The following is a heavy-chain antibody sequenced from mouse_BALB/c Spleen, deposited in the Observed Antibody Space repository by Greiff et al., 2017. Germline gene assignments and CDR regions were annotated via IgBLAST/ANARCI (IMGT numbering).Heavy chain of an antibody. Sequence: DVMLVESGGGLVKPGGSLKLSCAASGFTFSDYYMYWVRQTPEKRLEWVATISDGGSYTYYPDSVKGRFTISRDNAKNNLYLQMSSLKSEDTAMYYCARGPRPFAYWGQGTLVTVSA. CDR1: GFTFSDYY. J-gene: IGHJ3*01. V-gene: IGHV5-4*02. CDR2: ISDGGSYT. CDR3: ARGPRPFAY.